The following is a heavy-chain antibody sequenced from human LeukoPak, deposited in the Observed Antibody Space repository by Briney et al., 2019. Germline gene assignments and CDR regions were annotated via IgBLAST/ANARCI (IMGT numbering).Heavy chain of an antibody. CDR1: GFTFSTYA. CDR3: ARDYDY. V-gene: IGHV3-48*03. J-gene: IGHJ4*02. CDR2: ISGSGTTI. Sequence: TGGSLRLSCAASGFTFSTYAMHWVRLAPGKGLEWVSYISGSGTTIYYADSVKGRFTISRDNAKSSLYLQVNSLRAEDTAVYYCARDYDYWGQGTLVTVSS.